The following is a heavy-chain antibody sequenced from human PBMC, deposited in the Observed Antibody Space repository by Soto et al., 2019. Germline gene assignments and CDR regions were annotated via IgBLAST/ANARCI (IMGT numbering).Heavy chain of an antibody. V-gene: IGHV3-11*06. Sequence: LTLTCTFSGFTFSDYYMSWIRQAPGKGLEYISYISSSSGSTNYADSVKGRFTISRDNAKNSLYPQMSSLRAEDTAVYYCARDRGGYDRLYYYHGMDVWGQGTTVTVSS. J-gene: IGHJ6*02. CDR1: GFTFSDYY. D-gene: IGHD5-12*01. CDR2: ISSSSGST. CDR3: ARDRGGYDRLYYYHGMDV.